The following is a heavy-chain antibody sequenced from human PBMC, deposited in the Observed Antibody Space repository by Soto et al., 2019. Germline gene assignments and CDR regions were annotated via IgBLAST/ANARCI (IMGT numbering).Heavy chain of an antibody. V-gene: IGHV4-59*01. CDR2: IYYSGST. J-gene: IGHJ5*02. D-gene: IGHD2-2*01. CDR3: ARVGGYCSSTSCYAQDWFDP. CDR1: GGSISSDY. Sequence: PSETLSLTCTVSGGSISSDYWSWIRQPPGKGLEWIGYIYYSGSTNYNPSLKSRVTISVDTSKNQFSLKLSSVTAADTAVYYCARVGGYCSSTSCYAQDWFDPWGQGTLVTVSS.